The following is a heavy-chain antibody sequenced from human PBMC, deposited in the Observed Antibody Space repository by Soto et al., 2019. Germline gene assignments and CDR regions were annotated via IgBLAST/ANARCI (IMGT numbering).Heavy chain of an antibody. J-gene: IGHJ3*01. Sequence: EVQLVESGGGLVKPGGSLRLSCAASGFTFSNAWMSWVRQAPGKGLEWVGRVKSKTDGGTTDYAAPVKGRFTISRDDSENTLYLQMNSLKTEDTAVYYGTTVRYGSFPFYWGQGTMVTVSS. CDR3: TTVRYGSFPFY. V-gene: IGHV3-15*01. D-gene: IGHD3-10*01. CDR2: VKSKTDGGTT. CDR1: GFTFSNAW.